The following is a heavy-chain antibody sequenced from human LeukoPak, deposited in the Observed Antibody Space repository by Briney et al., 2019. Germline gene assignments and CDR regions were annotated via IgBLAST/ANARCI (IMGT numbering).Heavy chain of an antibody. V-gene: IGHV3-74*01. D-gene: IGHD5-18*01. J-gene: IGHJ4*02. CDR2: INIDGSST. CDR1: GFTFSSYW. Sequence: GGSLRLSCAASGFTFSSYWMHWVRQAPGKGLMWVSRINIDGSSTSYADSVKGRFTISRDNAKNALYLQMNSLRAEDTAVYYCARDHSYGFQDYWGQGTLVTVSS. CDR3: ARDHSYGFQDY.